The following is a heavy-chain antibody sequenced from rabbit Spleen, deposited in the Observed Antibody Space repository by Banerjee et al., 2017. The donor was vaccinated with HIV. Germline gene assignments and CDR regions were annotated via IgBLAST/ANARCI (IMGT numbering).Heavy chain of an antibody. CDR1: GFSFSSSDY. Sequence: QSLEESGGDLVKPGASLTLTCTASGFSFSSSDYMCWVRQAPGKGLEWISCINAVTGKAVYASWAKGRFSMSRTSSTTVTLQMTSLTAADTATYLCARDLVAVIGWNFSLWGPGTLVTVS. D-gene: IGHD1-1*01. CDR2: INAVTGKA. CDR3: ARDLVAVIGWNFSL. V-gene: IGHV1S40*01. J-gene: IGHJ4*01.